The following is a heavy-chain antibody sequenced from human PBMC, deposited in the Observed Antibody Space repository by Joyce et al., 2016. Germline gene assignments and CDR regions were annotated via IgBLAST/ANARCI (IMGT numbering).Heavy chain of an antibody. V-gene: IGHV3-30*12. J-gene: IGHJ3*01. CDR3: VRDAEVVAACNEAFDF. D-gene: IGHD2-15*01. Sequence: QVQLVESGGGVVSAGRSLRLSCAAFGFTFRNYGMHWVRQAPGKGLEWLGVVSYNGDLQYYADSVKGRFTISRDISKSTLYLQRNSLRAEDTSIYFCVRDAEVVAACNEAFDFWGQGTMVTVSS. CDR2: VSYNGDLQ. CDR1: GFTFRNYG.